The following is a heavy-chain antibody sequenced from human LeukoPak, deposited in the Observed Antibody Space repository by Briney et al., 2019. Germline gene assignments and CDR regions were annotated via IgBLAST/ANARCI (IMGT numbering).Heavy chain of an antibody. V-gene: IGHV3-53*01. CDR1: GFTVSSNY. CDR2: IYSGGST. J-gene: IGHJ4*02. Sequence: PGGSLRLSCAASGFTVSSNYMSWVRQAPGKGLEWVSVIYSGGSTYYADSVKGRFTISRDNSKNTLYLQMNSLRAEDTAVYYCAREGIAVAGTSIDYWGEGPLVSVSS. D-gene: IGHD6-19*01. CDR3: AREGIAVAGTSIDY.